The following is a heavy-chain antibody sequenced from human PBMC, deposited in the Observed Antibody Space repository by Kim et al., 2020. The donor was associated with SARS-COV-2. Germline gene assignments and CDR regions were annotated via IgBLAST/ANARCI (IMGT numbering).Heavy chain of an antibody. J-gene: IGHJ4*02. CDR3: AFSRRGNYFRFDY. V-gene: IGHV5-51*01. D-gene: IGHD1-26*01. Sequence: SPSFQGQVTISADKSISTAYLQWSSLKASDTAMYYCAFSRRGNYFRFDYWGQGTLVTVSS.